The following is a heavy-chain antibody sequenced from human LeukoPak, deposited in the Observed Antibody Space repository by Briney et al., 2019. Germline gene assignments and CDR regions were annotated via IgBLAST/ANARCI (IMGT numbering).Heavy chain of an antibody. J-gene: IGHJ4*02. CDR1: GGSFSGYY. V-gene: IGHV4-34*01. D-gene: IGHD6-19*01. CDR3: ARIRAGIFDY. Sequence: SETLSLTCAVYGGSFSGYYWSWIRQPPGKGPEWIGEINHSGSTNYNPSLKSRVTISVDTSKNQFSLKLSSVTAADTAVYYCARIRAGIFDYWGQGTLVTVSS. CDR2: INHSGST.